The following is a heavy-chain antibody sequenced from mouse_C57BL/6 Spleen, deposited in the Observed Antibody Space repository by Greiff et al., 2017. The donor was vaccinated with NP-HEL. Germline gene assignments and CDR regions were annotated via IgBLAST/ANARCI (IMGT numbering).Heavy chain of an antibody. V-gene: IGHV5-4*01. CDR2: ISDGGSYT. CDR3: ARDRDSNYVYFDY. D-gene: IGHD2-5*01. Sequence: EVQGVESGGGLVKPGGSLKLSCAASGFTFSSYAMSWVRQTPEKRLEWVATISDGGSYTYYPDNVKGRFTISRDNAKNNLYLQMSHLKSEDTAMYYCARDRDSNYVYFDYWGQGTTLTVSS. J-gene: IGHJ2*01. CDR1: GFTFSSYA.